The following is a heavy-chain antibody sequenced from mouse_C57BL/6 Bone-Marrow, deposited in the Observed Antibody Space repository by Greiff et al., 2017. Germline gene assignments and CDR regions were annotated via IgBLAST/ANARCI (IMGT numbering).Heavy chain of an antibody. J-gene: IGHJ2*01. Sequence: EVKLVESGGGLVKPGGSLKLSCAASGFTFSDYGMHWVRQAPEKGLEWVAYISSGSSTIYYADTVKGRFTISRDNAKNTLFLQMTSLRSEATAMYYCARDDYDGGGDYWGQGTTLTVSS. CDR1: GFTFSDYG. CDR2: ISSGSSTI. CDR3: ARDDYDGGGDY. D-gene: IGHD2-4*01. V-gene: IGHV5-17*01.